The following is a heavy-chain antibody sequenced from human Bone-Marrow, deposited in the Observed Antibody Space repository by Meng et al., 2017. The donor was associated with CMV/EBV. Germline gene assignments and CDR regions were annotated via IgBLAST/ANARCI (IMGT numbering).Heavy chain of an antibody. CDR1: GGSISSIDYY. CDR3: ARTMVVIVPAARKRGWFAP. Sequence: LRLSCTVSGGSISSIDYYWSWIRQPPGQVLEWIGNIYYTGSTYYNPSLRSRLTMSVDTSKNQFSLKLSSVTATDTAVYYCARTMVVIVPAARKRGWFAPWGQG. CDR2: IYYTGST. V-gene: IGHV4-30-4*01. D-gene: IGHD2-2*01. J-gene: IGHJ5*02.